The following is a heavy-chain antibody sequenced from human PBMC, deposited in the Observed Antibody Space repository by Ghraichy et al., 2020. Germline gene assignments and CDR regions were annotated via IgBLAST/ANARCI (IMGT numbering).Heavy chain of an antibody. CDR1: GGSISSSRYY. V-gene: IGHV4-39*07. D-gene: IGHD5-12*01. J-gene: IGHJ4*02. CDR2: INRYGST. CDR3: ARRQIWSISGYEHLDY. Sequence: SETLSLTCSVSGGSISSSRYYWGWVRQPPGKGLEWIGEINRYGSTNYNSSLVSRLTISVESSQNQFSLRLTSVTAADTGVYYCARRQIWSISGYEHLDYWGQGTLVTVSS.